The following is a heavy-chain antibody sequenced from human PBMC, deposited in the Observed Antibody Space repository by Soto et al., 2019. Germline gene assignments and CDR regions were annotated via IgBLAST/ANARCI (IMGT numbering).Heavy chain of an antibody. J-gene: IGHJ4*02. CDR2: IYHSGST. CDR1: GYSISSGYY. CDR3: ARDRGVRFDY. V-gene: IGHV4-38-2*02. Sequence: SETLSLTCAVSGYSISSGYYWGWIRQPPGKGLEWIGSIYHSGSTYYNPSLKSRVTISVDTSKNQFSLKLSSVTAADTAVYYCARDRGVRFDYWGQGTLVTVSS.